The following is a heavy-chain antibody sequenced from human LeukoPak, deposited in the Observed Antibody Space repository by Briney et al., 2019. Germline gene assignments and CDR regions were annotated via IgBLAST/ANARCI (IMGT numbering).Heavy chain of an antibody. J-gene: IGHJ4*02. CDR2: IIPILGIA. D-gene: IGHD6-13*01. Sequence: ASVKVSCKASGGSFSNYAFSWVRQAPGQGLEWMGRIIPILGIANYAQKFQGRVTITADKSTSTAYMELSSLRSEDTAVYYCARASPGAAAAGTVTFGYWGQGTLVTVSS. V-gene: IGHV1-69*04. CDR1: GGSFSNYA. CDR3: ARASPGAAAAGTVTFGY.